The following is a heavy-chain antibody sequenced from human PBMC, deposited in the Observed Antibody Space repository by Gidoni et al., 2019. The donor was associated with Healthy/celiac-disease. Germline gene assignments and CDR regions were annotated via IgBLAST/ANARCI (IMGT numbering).Heavy chain of an antibody. J-gene: IGHJ4*02. CDR2: ISAYNGNT. CDR3: ARRGDYDFWSGYYDLGYFDY. D-gene: IGHD3-3*01. Sequence: QVQLVQSGAEVKKPGASVKVSCKASGYTFTSYGISWVRQAPGQGLEWMGWISAYNGNTNYAQKLQGRVTMTTDTSTSTAYMELRSLRSDDTAVYYCARRGDYDFWSGYYDLGYFDYWGQGTLVTVSS. V-gene: IGHV1-18*01. CDR1: GYTFTSYG.